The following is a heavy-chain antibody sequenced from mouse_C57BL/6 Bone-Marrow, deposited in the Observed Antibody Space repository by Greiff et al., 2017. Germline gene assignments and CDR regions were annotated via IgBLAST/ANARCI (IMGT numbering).Heavy chain of an antibody. CDR2: IDPSDSYN. D-gene: IGHD1-1*01. Sequence: VQLQQPGAELVKPGDSVKLSCKASGYTFTSYWMQWVKQRPGQGLEWIGEIDPSDSYNNYNQKFKGKATLTVDTSSSTAYMQLSSLTSEDSAVYYCAREDYYGAMDYWGQGASVTVSS. J-gene: IGHJ4*01. V-gene: IGHV1-50*01. CDR3: AREDYYGAMDY. CDR1: GYTFTSYW.